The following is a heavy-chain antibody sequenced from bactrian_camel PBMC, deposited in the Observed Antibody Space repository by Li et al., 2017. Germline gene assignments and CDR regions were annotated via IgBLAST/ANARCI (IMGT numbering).Heavy chain of an antibody. J-gene: IGHJ6*01. Sequence: VQLVESGGGSVQAGGSLRLSCAASGYVYRRNCIGWFRQAPGKGLEWVSTISKTDGSSTYYADSVKGRFTISRDNAKNTVSLQMNSLKSEDTALYYCARYSDYVELPTSGFGSWGQGTQVTVS. V-gene: IGHV3S1*01. D-gene: IGHD4*01. CDR1: GYVYRRNC. CDR3: ARYSDYVELPTSGFGS. CDR2: ISKTDGSST.